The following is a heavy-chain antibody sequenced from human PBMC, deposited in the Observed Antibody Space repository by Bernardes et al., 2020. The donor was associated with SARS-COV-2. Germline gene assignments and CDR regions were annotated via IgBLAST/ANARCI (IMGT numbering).Heavy chain of an antibody. J-gene: IGHJ4*02. CDR1: GFTFTSYS. V-gene: IGHV3-48*02. CDR2: ISSSSTTI. CDR3: AKSAGRLFDC. D-gene: IGHD6-19*01. Sequence: GGSLRLSRSASGFTFTSYSMNWVRQAPGKGLEWISYISSSSTTIYYADSVKGRFTISRDNAKNSLYLQMNSLRDEDTAVYYCAKSAGRLFDCWGQGTLVTGSS.